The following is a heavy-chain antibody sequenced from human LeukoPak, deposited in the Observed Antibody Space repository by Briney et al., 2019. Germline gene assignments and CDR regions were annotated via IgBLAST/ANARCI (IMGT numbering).Heavy chain of an antibody. J-gene: IGHJ5*01. D-gene: IGHD2-21*02. Sequence: GGSLRLSCAASGFTVSGTHMSWVRQGPGKGLEWVSAMYTGGTTYYADSVTGRFTVSRDTSRNTLFLHMDSPRAEDTAVYYCAKDEVTSGGGLASWGQGTLVIVSS. CDR1: GFTVSGTH. V-gene: IGHV3-53*01. CDR3: AKDEVTSGGGLAS. CDR2: MYTGGTT.